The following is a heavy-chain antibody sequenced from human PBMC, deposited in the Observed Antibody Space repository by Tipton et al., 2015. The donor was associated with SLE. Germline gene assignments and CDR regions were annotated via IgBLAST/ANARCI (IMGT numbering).Heavy chain of an antibody. CDR2: IYHSGST. Sequence: TLSLTCTVSGGSISSYYWSWIRQPPGKGLEWIGSIYHSGSTYYNPSLKSRVTISVDTSKNQFSLKLSSVTAADTAVYYCARGNGWFDPWGQGTLVTVSS. CDR1: GGSISSYY. V-gene: IGHV4-59*08. J-gene: IGHJ5*02. CDR3: ARGNGWFDP.